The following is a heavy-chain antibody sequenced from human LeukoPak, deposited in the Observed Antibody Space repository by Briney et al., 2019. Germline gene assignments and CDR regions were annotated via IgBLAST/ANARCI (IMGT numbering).Heavy chain of an antibody. CDR2: ISRSGGST. CDR1: GFSFSSYE. CDR3: ARDSNWHYFDY. Sequence: GGSLRLSCAASGFSFSSYEMTWVRQAPGKGQEWISHISRSGGSTYYADSVKGRVTISRDNAKNSLYLQMNSLRDEDTAVYYCARDSNWHYFDYWGQGTLVTVSS. D-gene: IGHD6-13*01. J-gene: IGHJ4*02. V-gene: IGHV3-48*03.